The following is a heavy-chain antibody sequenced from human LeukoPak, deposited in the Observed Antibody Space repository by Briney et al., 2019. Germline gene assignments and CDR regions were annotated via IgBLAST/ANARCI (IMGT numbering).Heavy chain of an antibody. J-gene: IGHJ4*02. D-gene: IGHD3-10*01. CDR3: TTSGGGY. V-gene: IGHV3-72*01. CDR2: SRNKASSYTT. CDR1: GFKFSDHY. Sequence: GGSQRLSCAASGFKFSDHYIDWVRQAPGKGLEWVGRSRNKASSYTTEYAASVEGRFTISRDVSESSLYLQMNSLRTEDTAVYYCTTSGGGYWGQGTLVTVSS.